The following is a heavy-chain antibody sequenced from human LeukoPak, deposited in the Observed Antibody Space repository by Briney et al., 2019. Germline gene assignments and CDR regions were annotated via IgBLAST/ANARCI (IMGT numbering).Heavy chain of an antibody. Sequence: GGSLRLSCVASGFTFSTYWMHWVRQTPGKGLEWVSAISGSGGSTYYADSVKGRFTISRDNSKNTLYLQMNSLRAEDTAVYYCAKARIAARPLDYWGQGTLVTVSS. V-gene: IGHV3-23*01. CDR3: AKARIAARPLDY. CDR2: ISGSGGST. J-gene: IGHJ4*02. CDR1: GFTFSTYW. D-gene: IGHD6-6*01.